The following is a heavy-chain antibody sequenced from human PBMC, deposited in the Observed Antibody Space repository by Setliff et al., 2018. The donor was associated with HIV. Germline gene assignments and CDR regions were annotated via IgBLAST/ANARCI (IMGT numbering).Heavy chain of an antibody. CDR1: GGTFSTYA. D-gene: IGHD6-13*01. Sequence: SVKVSCKASGGTFSTYAIHWVRQAPGQGLEWMGGIPLFGTANYAQKFQGRVRITADESTGTAYMELRTLKFEDAAMYYCVVGGSSWYADYHYYYMDIWGTGTTVTVS. CDR2: IPLFGTA. V-gene: IGHV1-69*13. CDR3: VVGGSSWYADYHYYYMDI. J-gene: IGHJ6*03.